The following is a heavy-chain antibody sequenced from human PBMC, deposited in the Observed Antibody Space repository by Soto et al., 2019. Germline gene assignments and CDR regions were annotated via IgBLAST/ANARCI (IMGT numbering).Heavy chain of an antibody. J-gene: IGHJ3*01. CDR1: GFTFDSYA. Sequence: EVKLLESGGGLAQPGGSLRLSCVGSGFTFDSYAISWVRQAPGERLQWIAAISGSADGTDYAHSVRGRFTISRDNVQKTVHLQVDSLRVADTAVYFCAKDTVGGYSFWSGYYSDGLDVWGQGTLVTVS. D-gene: IGHD3-3*01. V-gene: IGHV3-23*01. CDR2: ISGSADGT. CDR3: AKDTVGGYSFWSGYYSDGLDV.